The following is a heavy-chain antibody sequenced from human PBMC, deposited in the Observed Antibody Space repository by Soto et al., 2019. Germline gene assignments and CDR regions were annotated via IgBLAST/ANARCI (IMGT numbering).Heavy chain of an antibody. J-gene: IGHJ4*02. CDR1: GFTFGNYG. V-gene: IGHV3-30*18. CDR3: AKGGGSARDFDY. Sequence: QVQPVDSGGDVVQPGGSLRLSCTGSGFTFGNYGMHWVRQAPGKGLEWVASTSYDGNNKYYADSLKGRFTISRDNSKKMVYLQMTSLGPEDTAVYYCAKGGGSARDFDYWGQGALVTVSS. CDR2: TSYDGNNK. D-gene: IGHD1-26*01.